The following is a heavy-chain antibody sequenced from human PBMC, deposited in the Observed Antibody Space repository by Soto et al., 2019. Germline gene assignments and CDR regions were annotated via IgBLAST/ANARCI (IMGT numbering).Heavy chain of an antibody. CDR3: ARTAGGRVRGALDI. J-gene: IGHJ3*02. CDR2: IPNTENKK. D-gene: IGHD6-13*01. CDR1: GFTFSSYG. V-gene: IGHV3-30-3*01. Sequence: QVQLEESGGGVVQPGTSLRLSCVASGFTFSSYGMHWVRQAPGKGLEWVAVIPNTENKKYYADSVKGRFTISRDNSQNTVFLQLDSQMSEDTAVYYCARTAGGRVRGALDIWGQGTMVTVS.